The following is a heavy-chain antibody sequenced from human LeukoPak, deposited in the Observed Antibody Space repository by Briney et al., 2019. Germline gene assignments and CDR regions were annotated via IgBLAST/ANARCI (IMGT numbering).Heavy chain of an antibody. CDR1: GFTFSSYS. J-gene: IGHJ4*02. Sequence: GGSLRLSCAASGFTFSSYSMNWVLQAPGKGLEWVSYISSSSSTIYYADSVKGRFTISRDNAKNSLYLQMNSLRAEDTAVYYCARGIQLWLMGYWGQGTLVTVSS. CDR2: ISSSSSTI. CDR3: ARGIQLWLMGY. D-gene: IGHD5-18*01. V-gene: IGHV3-48*01.